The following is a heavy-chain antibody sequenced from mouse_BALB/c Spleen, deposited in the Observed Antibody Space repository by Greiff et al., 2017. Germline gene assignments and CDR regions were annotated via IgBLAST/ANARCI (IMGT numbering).Heavy chain of an antibody. CDR2: INPSNGRT. V-gene: IGHV1S81*02. CDR1: GYTFTSYW. D-gene: IGHD2-4*01. Sequence: QVQLQQPGAELVKPGASVKLSCKASGYTFTSYWMHWVKQRPGQGLEWIGEINPSNGRTNYNEKFKSKATLTVDKSSSTAYMQLSSLTSEDSAVYYCTDYDYDYAMDYWGQGTSVTVSS. CDR3: TDYDYDYAMDY. J-gene: IGHJ4*01.